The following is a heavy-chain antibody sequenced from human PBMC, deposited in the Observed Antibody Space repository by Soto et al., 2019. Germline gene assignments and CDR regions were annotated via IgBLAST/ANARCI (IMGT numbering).Heavy chain of an antibody. Sequence: GTLSLTCTVSGGAISGYYWTWIRQSAGKGLEWIGRIYSSGGTNYNPSLKSRVTMSLDTSKNQFSLRLSSVTAADTAVYYCARGQRFYESFDPWGRGTLVPVSS. CDR1: GGAISGYY. CDR3: ARGQRFYESFDP. V-gene: IGHV4-4*07. J-gene: IGHJ5*02. D-gene: IGHD3-3*01. CDR2: IYSSGGT.